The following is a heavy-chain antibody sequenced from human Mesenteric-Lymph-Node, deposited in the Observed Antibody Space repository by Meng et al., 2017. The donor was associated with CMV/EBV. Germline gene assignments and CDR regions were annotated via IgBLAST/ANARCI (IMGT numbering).Heavy chain of an antibody. D-gene: IGHD5-18*01. CDR3: ARDNVDRATYGAFDI. CDR2: IYSGGSI. J-gene: IGHJ3*02. CDR1: GFTVSSNY. V-gene: IGHV3-66*02. Sequence: SGFTVSSNYMTWVRQAPGKGLEWVSVIYSGGSIYYADSVKGRFTISRDNSKNTLYLQMNSLRGEDTAVYYCARDNVDRATYGAFDIWGQGTMVTVSS.